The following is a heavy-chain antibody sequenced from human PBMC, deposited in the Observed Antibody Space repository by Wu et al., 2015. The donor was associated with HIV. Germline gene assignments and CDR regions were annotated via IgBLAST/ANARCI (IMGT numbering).Heavy chain of an antibody. D-gene: IGHD3-10*01. Sequence: QVQVVQSGAEVKKPGASVKVFCNTSGYTFTTYDINWVRQAPGQGLEWMGGATPMFGTTNYAQKFQGRVTITSDVYTSTVYMELSSLRSEDTAIYFCAREIEDPAIMVRAGFDPWGQGTLVTVSS. CDR2: ATPMFGTT. J-gene: IGHJ5*02. CDR1: GYTFTTYD. CDR3: AREIEDPAIMVRAGFDP. V-gene: IGHV1-69*01.